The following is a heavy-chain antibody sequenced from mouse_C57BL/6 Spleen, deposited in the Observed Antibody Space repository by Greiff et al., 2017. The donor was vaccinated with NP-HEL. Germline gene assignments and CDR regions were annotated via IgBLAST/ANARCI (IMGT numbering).Heavy chain of an antibody. Sequence: QVQLQQPGAELVMPGASVKLSCKASGYTFPSYWMHWVKQRPGQGLEWIGEIDPSDSYTNYNHKFKGKSTLTVAKSSSTAYMQLSSLTSEDSAVYYCARGGYDGYWGQGTTLTVSS. V-gene: IGHV1-69*01. J-gene: IGHJ2*01. CDR1: GYTFPSYW. CDR2: IDPSDSYT. CDR3: ARGGYDGY. D-gene: IGHD2-2*01.